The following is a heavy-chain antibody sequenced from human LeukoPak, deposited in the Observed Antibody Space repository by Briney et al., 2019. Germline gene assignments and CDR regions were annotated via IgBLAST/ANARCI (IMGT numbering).Heavy chain of an antibody. D-gene: IGHD3-22*01. Sequence: GGSLRLSCAASGFTFSSYWMHWVRQAPGEGLVWVSRISDGGSTTTYADSVKGRFTISRDNAKNTLYLQMNGLRAEDAAVYYCSRSAYYDGSGNYYDYWGQGTLVTVSS. CDR1: GFTFSSYW. J-gene: IGHJ4*02. V-gene: IGHV3-74*01. CDR2: ISDGGSTT. CDR3: SRSAYYDGSGNYYDY.